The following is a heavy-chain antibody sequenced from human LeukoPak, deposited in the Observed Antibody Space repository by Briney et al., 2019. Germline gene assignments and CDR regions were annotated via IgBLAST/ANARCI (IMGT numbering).Heavy chain of an antibody. CDR1: GGSISRSIYY. D-gene: IGHD3-10*01. J-gene: IGHJ3*02. Sequence: SETLSLTCTVSGGSISRSIYYWYWIRQPPGKGLEWIGYIYYSGSTYYNPSLKSRVTISVDTSKNQFSLKLSSVTAADTAVYYCARDYYGSGSYYKAQGREFDIWGQGTMVTVSS. V-gene: IGHV4-31*03. CDR3: ARDYYGSGSYYKAQGREFDI. CDR2: IYYSGST.